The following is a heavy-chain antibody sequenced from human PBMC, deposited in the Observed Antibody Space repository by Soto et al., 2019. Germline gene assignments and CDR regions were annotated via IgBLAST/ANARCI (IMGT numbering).Heavy chain of an antibody. CDR3: ARVGSVYYHDY. D-gene: IGHD3-22*01. Sequence: YALTWVRQAPGKGLEWIGYIYQSGTTYYSPSLKSRVTISVDRSKNQFSLNLISVTAADTAVYYCARVGSVYYHDYWGQGTVVTVSS. V-gene: IGHV4-30-2*01. J-gene: IGHJ4*02. CDR2: IYQSGTT. CDR1: YA.